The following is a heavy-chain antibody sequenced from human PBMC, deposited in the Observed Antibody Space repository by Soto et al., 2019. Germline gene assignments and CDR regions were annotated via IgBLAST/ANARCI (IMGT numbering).Heavy chain of an antibody. J-gene: IGHJ4*02. CDR3: AKRGGDSGWGDFDS. CDR1: GFPFSRCA. Sequence: EVQLLESGGGLVQPGGSLRLSCAASGFPFSRCAMNWVRQAPGKGLEWVSTISHSDHSTYYADSVKGRFTVSRDNSENTLYLQMNSVRAVDTAIYYCAKRGGDSGWGDFDSWGQGTLVTVSS. D-gene: IGHD6-19*01. V-gene: IGHV3-23*01. CDR2: ISHSDHST.